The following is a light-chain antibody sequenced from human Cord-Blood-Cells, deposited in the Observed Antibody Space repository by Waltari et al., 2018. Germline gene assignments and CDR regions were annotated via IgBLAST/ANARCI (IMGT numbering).Light chain of an antibody. J-gene: IGLJ2*01. V-gene: IGLV2-14*01. CDR2: DVS. CDR1: SSDVGGSKY. CDR3: SSYTSSSTLVV. Sequence: HSALTQPVSVSGSPGPQITHPCTGTSSDVGGSKYVSWYQQHTGKATKLMIYDVSNRPSGVSNRFSGSKSGNTSSLTISGLQAEDEADYYCSSYTSSSTLVVFGGGTKLTVL.